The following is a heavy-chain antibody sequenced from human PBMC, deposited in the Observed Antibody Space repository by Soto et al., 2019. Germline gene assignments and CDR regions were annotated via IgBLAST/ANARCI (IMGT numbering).Heavy chain of an antibody. Sequence: EVQLLESGGGLVQPGGSLRLSCAASGFTFSSYAMSWVRQAPGKGLEWVSAISGTGVGTYYADSVKGRFTISRDNSKNTLYLQMNSLIAEDTAVYYCAKCMTTVTTFPFDIWGQGTMVTVSS. J-gene: IGHJ3*02. V-gene: IGHV3-23*01. CDR1: GFTFSSYA. D-gene: IGHD4-17*01. CDR2: ISGTGVGT. CDR3: AKCMTTVTTFPFDI.